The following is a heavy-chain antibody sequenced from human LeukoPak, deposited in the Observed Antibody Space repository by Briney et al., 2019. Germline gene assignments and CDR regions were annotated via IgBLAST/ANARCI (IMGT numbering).Heavy chain of an antibody. CDR2: INHSGST. D-gene: IGHD3-22*01. V-gene: IGHV4-34*01. J-gene: IGHJ4*02. CDR3: ARGYYDSSGYYYFDY. Sequence: SETLSLTCAVYGGSFSGYYWSWIRQPPGKGLEWIGEINHSGSTNYNPSRKSRVTISVDTSKNQFSLKLSSVTAADTAVYYCARGYYDSSGYYYFDYWGQGTLVTVSS. CDR1: GGSFSGYY.